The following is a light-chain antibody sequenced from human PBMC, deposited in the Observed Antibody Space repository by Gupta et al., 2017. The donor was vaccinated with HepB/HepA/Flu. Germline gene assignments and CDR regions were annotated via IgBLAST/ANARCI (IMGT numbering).Light chain of an antibody. Sequence: QSALTQPPSASGTPGQRVTISCSGSNSNIGSNTVNWYQQFPGTAPKLLIYTNSHRPSGVPARFSGSKSGTSASLAISGPQSEDEANYYCAAWDDSLNGVVFGGGTKLTVL. J-gene: IGLJ2*01. CDR3: AAWDDSLNGVV. V-gene: IGLV1-44*01. CDR2: TNS. CDR1: NSNIGSNT.